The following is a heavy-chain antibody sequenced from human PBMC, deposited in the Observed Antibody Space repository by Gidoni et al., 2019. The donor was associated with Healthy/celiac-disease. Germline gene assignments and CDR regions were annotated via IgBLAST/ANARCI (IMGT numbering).Heavy chain of an antibody. J-gene: IGHJ5*02. CDR3: AGGGYDFWSGYPYNWFDP. V-gene: IGHV4-39*01. CDR1: GGPISSSSYY. CDR2: IYYSGST. Sequence: QLQLQESGPGLVKPSETLSLTCTVSGGPISSSSYYWGWIRQPPGKGLEWIGSIYYSGSTYYNPSLKSRVTISVDTSKNQFSLKLSSVTAADTAVYYCAGGGYDFWSGYPYNWFDPWGQGTLVTVSS. D-gene: IGHD3-3*01.